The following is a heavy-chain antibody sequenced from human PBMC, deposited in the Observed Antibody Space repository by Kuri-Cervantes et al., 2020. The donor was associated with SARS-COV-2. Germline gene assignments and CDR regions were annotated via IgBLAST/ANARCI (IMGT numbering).Heavy chain of an antibody. J-gene: IGHJ4*02. CDR3: AKDPIRHRYSYGQFDY. Sequence: ESLKISCTVSGGSISSSSYYWGWIRQPPGKGLEWIGSIYYSGSTYYNPSLKSRVTISVDTSKNQFSLKLSSVTAADTAVYYCAKDPIRHRYSYGQFDYWGQGTLVTVSS. V-gene: IGHV4-39*02. CDR2: IYYSGST. D-gene: IGHD5-18*01. CDR1: GGSISSSSYY.